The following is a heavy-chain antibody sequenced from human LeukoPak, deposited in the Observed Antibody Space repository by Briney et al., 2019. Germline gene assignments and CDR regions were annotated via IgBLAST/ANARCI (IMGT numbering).Heavy chain of an antibody. V-gene: IGHV5-51*01. D-gene: IGHD3-3*01. CDR1: GYSFTSYW. J-gene: IGHJ3*02. CDR3: ARPITISEPDAFDI. Sequence: GESLKISCKGSGYSFTSYWIGWVRQMPGKGLEWMGIIYAGDSDTRYSPSFQGQVTISVDKSISTAYLQWSSLKASDTAMYYCARPITISEPDAFDIWGQGTMVTISS. CDR2: IYAGDSDT.